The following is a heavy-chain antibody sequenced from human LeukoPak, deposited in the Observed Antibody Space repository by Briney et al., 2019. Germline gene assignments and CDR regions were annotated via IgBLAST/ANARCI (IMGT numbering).Heavy chain of an antibody. V-gene: IGHV4-34*01. D-gene: IGHD4-17*01. CDR2: IYYSGSA. Sequence: SETLSLTCAVYGGSFSGYYWGWIRQPPGKGLEWIGAIYYSGSAYYNPSLKSRVTISVDTSKNQFSLKVTSVTAADTAVYYCARAYGARPYYYFDYWGQGTLVTVSS. CDR3: ARAYGARPYYYFDY. CDR1: GGSFSGYY. J-gene: IGHJ4*02.